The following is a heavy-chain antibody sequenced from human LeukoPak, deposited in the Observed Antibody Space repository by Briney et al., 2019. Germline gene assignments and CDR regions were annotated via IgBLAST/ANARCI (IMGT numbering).Heavy chain of an antibody. D-gene: IGHD4-17*01. J-gene: IGHJ5*02. CDR2: ITWDGGST. V-gene: IGHV3-43*01. CDR1: GFTFDDYT. CDR3: ARDYGDFLSWFDP. Sequence: PGGSLRLSCAASGFTFDDYTMHWVRQAPGKGLEWVSLITWDGGSTYYADSVKGRFTISRDNSKNSLYLQMNSLRAEDTALYYCARDYGDFLSWFDPWGQGTLVTVSS.